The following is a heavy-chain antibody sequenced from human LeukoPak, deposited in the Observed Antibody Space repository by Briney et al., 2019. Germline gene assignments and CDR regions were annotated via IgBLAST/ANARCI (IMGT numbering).Heavy chain of an antibody. CDR2: ISSSGSTI. J-gene: IGHJ4*02. V-gene: IGHV3-48*03. CDR3: ARLRRGWNSDFDY. Sequence: PGGSLRLSCAASGFTFSSYEMNWVRQAPGKGLEWVSYISSSGSTIYYADSVKGRFTISRDNAKNSLYLQMNSLRAEDTAVYYCARLRRGWNSDFDYWGQGTLVTVSS. CDR1: GFTFSSYE. D-gene: IGHD1-7*01.